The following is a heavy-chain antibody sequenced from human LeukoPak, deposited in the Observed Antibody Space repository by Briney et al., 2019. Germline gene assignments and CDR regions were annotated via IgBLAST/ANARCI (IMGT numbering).Heavy chain of an antibody. CDR1: GFTFSSYA. V-gene: IGHV3-53*01. CDR2: FYSGETT. D-gene: IGHD3/OR15-3a*01. J-gene: IGHJ5*02. CDR3: ARVSFGPASEWFDP. Sequence: GGSLRLSCAASGFTFSSYAMSWVRQAPGKGLGCVSVFYSGETTAYVDSVKGRFTVSIDNSNNTLYLQMNSLRAEDTAVYYCARVSFGPASEWFDPWGQGTLVTVSS.